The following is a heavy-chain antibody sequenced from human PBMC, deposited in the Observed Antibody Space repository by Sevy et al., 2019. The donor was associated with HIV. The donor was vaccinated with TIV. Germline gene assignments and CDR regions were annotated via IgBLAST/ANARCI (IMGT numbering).Heavy chain of an antibody. J-gene: IGHJ3*02. Sequence: ASVKVSCKASGYTFTGYYMHWVRQAPGQGLEWMGWINPNSGGTNYAQKFQGRVTMTRDTSISTACMELSRLRSDDTSVYDCARDNYYDSSGYYYEAFDIWGQWTMVTVSS. D-gene: IGHD3-22*01. CDR3: ARDNYYDSSGYYYEAFDI. CDR2: INPNSGGT. CDR1: GYTFTGYY. V-gene: IGHV1-2*02.